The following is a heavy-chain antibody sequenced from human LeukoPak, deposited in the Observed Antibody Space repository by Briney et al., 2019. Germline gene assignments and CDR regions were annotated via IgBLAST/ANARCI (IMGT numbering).Heavy chain of an antibody. CDR2: ISSSSSYI. Sequence: PGGSLRLSCAASGFTFSSYSMNWVRQAPGKGLEWVSSISSSSSYIYYADSVKGRFTISRDNAKNSLYLQMNSLRAEDTAVYYCAREVWNYAAFDYWGQGTLVTVSS. V-gene: IGHV3-21*01. J-gene: IGHJ4*02. CDR1: GFTFSSYS. D-gene: IGHD1-7*01. CDR3: AREVWNYAAFDY.